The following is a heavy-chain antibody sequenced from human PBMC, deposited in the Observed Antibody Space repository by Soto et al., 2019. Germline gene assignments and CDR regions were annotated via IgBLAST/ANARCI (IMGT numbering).Heavy chain of an antibody. CDR2: INHSGST. D-gene: IGHD3-10*01. V-gene: IGHV4-34*01. CDR1: GGSFSGYY. J-gene: IGHJ6*02. CDR3: ARERDYYVSGSYFRGYYYGIAV. Sequence: QVQLQQWGAGLLKPSETLSLTCAVYGGSFSGYYWSWIRQPPGKGLEWIGEINHSGSTNYNPSLTSRVTISVDTSKTQFSLKLSSVAAADTAVYYFARERDYYVSGSYFRGYYYGIAVSGQGTTVTV.